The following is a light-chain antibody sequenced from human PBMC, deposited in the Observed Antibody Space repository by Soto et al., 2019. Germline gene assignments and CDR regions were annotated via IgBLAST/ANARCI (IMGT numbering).Light chain of an antibody. Sequence: QTVVTQAPSASGTPGQRGTLSCSGSSSNIGTNTVNWDQQLPGTAPKVLIYNNHERLTGVPDRFSGSKSGTSASLAISGLQSDDEADYYCAAWDDSLWLFGGGTELTV. CDR2: NNH. CDR1: SSNIGTNT. V-gene: IGLV1-44*01. CDR3: AAWDDSLWL. J-gene: IGLJ3*02.